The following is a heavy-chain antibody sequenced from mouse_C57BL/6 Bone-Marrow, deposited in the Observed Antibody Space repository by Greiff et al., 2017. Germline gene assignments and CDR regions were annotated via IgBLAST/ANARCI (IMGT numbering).Heavy chain of an antibody. Sequence: SGTVLARPGASVKMSCKTSGYTFTSYWMHWVKQRPGQGLEWIGAIYPGNSDTSYNQKFKGKAKLTAVTSASTAYMELSSLTNEDSAVYYCTRSYYSNFLGYFDVWGTGTTVTVSS. D-gene: IGHD2-5*01. J-gene: IGHJ1*03. CDR3: TRSYYSNFLGYFDV. CDR1: GYTFTSYW. CDR2: IYPGNSDT. V-gene: IGHV1-5*01.